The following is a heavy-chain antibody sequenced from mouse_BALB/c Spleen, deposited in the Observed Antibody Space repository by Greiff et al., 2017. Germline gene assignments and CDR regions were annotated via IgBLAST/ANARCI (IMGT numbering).Heavy chain of an antibody. D-gene: IGHD3-1*01. V-gene: IGHV5-6*01. Sequence: EVQLVESGGDLVKPGGSLKLSCAASGFTFSSYGMSWVRQTPDKRLEWVATISSGGSYTYYPDSVKGRFTISRDNAKNTLYLQMSSLKSEDTAMYYCARRGLHYAMDYWGQGTSVTVSS. CDR3: ARRGLHYAMDY. CDR1: GFTFSSYG. J-gene: IGHJ4*01. CDR2: ISSGGSYT.